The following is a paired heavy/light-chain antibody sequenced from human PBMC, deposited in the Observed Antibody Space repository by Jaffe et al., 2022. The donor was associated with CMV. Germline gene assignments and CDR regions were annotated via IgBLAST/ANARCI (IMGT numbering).Light chain of an antibody. J-gene: IGKJ5*01. V-gene: IGKV2-28*01. CDR2: LGS. CDR3: MQARQRPT. Sequence: EIVMTQSPLPLPVTPGEPASISCRSSQSLLHSNGYTYLGWYVQKPGQSPQLLIYLGSIRASGVPDRFSGSGSGTDFTLRISRVEAEDVGVYYCMQARQRPTFGQGTRLEIK. CDR1: QSLLHSNGYTY.
Heavy chain of an antibody. J-gene: IGHJ4*02. CDR3: ARDGPSVMIEFDY. V-gene: IGHV1-2*02. Sequence: QVQLVQSGAAVTEPGASLKLSCKASGFTFAGYFIYWVRQAPGQGLESMGWVDLRTGGTGNEQKFQGRVTMTWDTSTGTVNMELNRVTSDDTAVYYCARDGPSVMIEFDYWGQGTLVTVSS. CDR1: GFTFAGYF. D-gene: IGHD3-16*01. CDR2: VDLRTGGT.